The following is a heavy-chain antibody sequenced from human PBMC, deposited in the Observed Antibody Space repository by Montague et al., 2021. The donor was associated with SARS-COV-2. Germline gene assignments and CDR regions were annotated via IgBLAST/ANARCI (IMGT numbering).Heavy chain of an antibody. J-gene: IGHJ4*03. CDR2: IYWDDDK. CDR3: AHRRPLYYYDSSLSTFDY. D-gene: IGHD3-22*01. CDR1: GFSLSTSGVG. V-gene: IGHV2-5*02. Sequence: PALVKPTQTLTLTCTFSGFSLSTSGVGVGWIRQPPGKALEWLALIYWDDDKRYSPSLKSRLTITKDTSKNQVVLTMTNMDPVDTATYYCAHRRPLYYYDSSLSTFDYWGQGTTVTVSS.